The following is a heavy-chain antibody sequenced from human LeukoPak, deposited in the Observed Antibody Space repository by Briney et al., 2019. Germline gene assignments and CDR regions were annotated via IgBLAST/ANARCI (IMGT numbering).Heavy chain of an antibody. V-gene: IGHV1-69*04. J-gene: IGHJ5*02. D-gene: IGHD3-3*01. CDR1: GGTFSSYA. CDR2: IIPILGIA. Sequence: SVKVSCKASGGTFSSYAISWVRQAPGQGLEWMGRIIPILGIANYAQKFQGRVTITADKSTSTAYMELSSLRSEDTAVYYCARDGLAYYDFWSGYYLRANSERPPNWFDPWGQGTLVTVSS. CDR3: ARDGLAYYDFWSGYYLRANSERPPNWFDP.